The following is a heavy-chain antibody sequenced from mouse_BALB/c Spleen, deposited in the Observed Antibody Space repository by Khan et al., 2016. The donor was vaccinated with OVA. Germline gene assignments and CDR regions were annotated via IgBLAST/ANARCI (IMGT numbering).Heavy chain of an antibody. CDR2: IYPDNGST. J-gene: IGHJ3*01. V-gene: IGHV1S22*01. Sequence: LQQSGSELVRPGASVKLSCKASGYTFTSYWMHWMKQRPGQGLEWIGNIYPDNGSTNYDEKFKNKATLTVDTSSTTGYMQLSSLTSADSAVYYCTRVDTLGYAWLAYWGQGTLVTVSA. D-gene: IGHD3-1*01. CDR3: TRVDTLGYAWLAY. CDR1: GYTFTSYW.